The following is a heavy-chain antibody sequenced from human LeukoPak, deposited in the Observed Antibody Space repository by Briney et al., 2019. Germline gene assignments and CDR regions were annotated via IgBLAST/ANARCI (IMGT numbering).Heavy chain of an antibody. CDR3: ARGYCSGGSCYESRGWFDY. CDR1: GGSISSYY. V-gene: IGHV4-59*12. Sequence: SETLSLTCTVSGGSISSYYWSWIRQPPGKGLEWIGYIYYSGSTNYNPSLKSRVTISVKTSKNQFSLKLSSVTAADTAVYFCARGYCSGGSCYESRGWFDYWGQGTLVTVSS. D-gene: IGHD2-15*01. J-gene: IGHJ4*02. CDR2: IYYSGST.